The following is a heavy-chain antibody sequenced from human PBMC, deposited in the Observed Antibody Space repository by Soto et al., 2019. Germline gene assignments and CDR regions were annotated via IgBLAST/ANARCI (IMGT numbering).Heavy chain of an antibody. V-gene: IGHV1-69*13. CDR2: IIPIFGTA. Sequence: SVKVSCKASGGTFSSYAISWVRQAPGQGLEWMGGIIPIFGTANYAQKFQGRVTITADESTCTAYLELSSLRSEDTAVYYCARVAAFRGNYLGFFDYWGQGTLVTVAS. CDR3: ARVAAFRGNYLGFFDY. D-gene: IGHD1-26*01. CDR1: GGTFSSYA. J-gene: IGHJ4*02.